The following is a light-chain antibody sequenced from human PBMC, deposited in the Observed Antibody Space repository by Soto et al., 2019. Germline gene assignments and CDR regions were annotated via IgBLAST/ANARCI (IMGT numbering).Light chain of an antibody. Sequence: QSVLTQPASVSGSPGQSITISCTGTSSDVGAYNYVSWYQHHPGKAPKVIIYAVTNRPSGVSNRFSGSKSGNTASLTISGLQPEDEADYYCNSYTTRSTYVFGTGTKVTVL. CDR1: SSDVGAYNY. CDR3: NSYTTRSTYV. V-gene: IGLV2-14*01. J-gene: IGLJ1*01. CDR2: AVT.